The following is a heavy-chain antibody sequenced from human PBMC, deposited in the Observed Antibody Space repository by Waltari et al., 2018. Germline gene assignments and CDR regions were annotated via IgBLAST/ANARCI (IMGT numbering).Heavy chain of an antibody. Sequence: QVQLQQWGAGLLKPSETLSLTCAVYGGSFSGYYWSWIRQPPGKGLEWIGEINHSGSTNYNPSLKSRVTISVDTSKNQFSLKLSSVTAADTAVYYCARVRSSWPKLFDYWGQGTLVTVSS. CDR1: GGSFSGYY. J-gene: IGHJ4*02. D-gene: IGHD6-13*01. CDR2: INHSGST. CDR3: ARVRSSWPKLFDY. V-gene: IGHV4-34*01.